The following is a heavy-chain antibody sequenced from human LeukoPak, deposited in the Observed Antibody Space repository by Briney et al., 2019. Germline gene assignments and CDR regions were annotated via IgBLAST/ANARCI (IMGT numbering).Heavy chain of an antibody. V-gene: IGHV4-4*07. CDR3: ARRTDSGSYNYFDY. J-gene: IGHJ4*02. CDR2: VYTSGST. D-gene: IGHD1-26*01. Sequence: PSETLSLTCTVSGGSNSPYSWNWIRQSAAKGLEWIGRVYTSGSTNYNPSLKSRVTLSIDTSKNQFSLMLNSVTAADTAVYYCARRTDSGSYNYFDYWGQGTLVTVSS. CDR1: GGSNSPYS.